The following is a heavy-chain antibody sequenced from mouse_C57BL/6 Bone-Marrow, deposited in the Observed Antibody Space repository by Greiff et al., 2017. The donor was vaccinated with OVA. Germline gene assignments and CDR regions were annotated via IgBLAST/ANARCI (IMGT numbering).Heavy chain of an antibody. J-gene: IGHJ4*01. Sequence: QVQLQQSGAELVRPGTSVKVSCKASGYAFTNYLIEWVKQRPGQGLEWIGVINPGSGGTNYNEKFKGKATLTADKSSSTAHMQLSSLTSEDSAVYFCARKRGITTVPMDYWGQGTSVTVSS. CDR2: INPGSGGT. CDR1: GYAFTNYL. CDR3: ARKRGITTVPMDY. V-gene: IGHV1-54*01. D-gene: IGHD1-1*01.